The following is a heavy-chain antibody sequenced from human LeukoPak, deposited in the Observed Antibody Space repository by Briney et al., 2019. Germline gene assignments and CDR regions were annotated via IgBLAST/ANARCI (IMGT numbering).Heavy chain of an antibody. CDR3: VGSTHFYY. V-gene: IGHV3-48*01. J-gene: IGHJ4*02. CDR1: GFIFTSYD. Sequence: GGSLTLSCAVSGFIFTSYDMNWVRQAPGKGVEWVSYTSSSSVTICYVDSVKGRFTVAGNNAKNSLYVQMNSLSAADTAVYYCVGSTHFYYWGQGTLVTVSS. CDR2: TSSSSVTI.